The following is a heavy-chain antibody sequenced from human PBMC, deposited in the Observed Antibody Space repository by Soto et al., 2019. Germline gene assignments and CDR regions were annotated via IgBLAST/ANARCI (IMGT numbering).Heavy chain of an antibody. CDR3: ARPLLRYFDWLLDPYYYYYMDV. J-gene: IGHJ6*03. CDR2: ISSSSSTI. Sequence: GGSLRLSCAASGFTFSSYSMNWVRQAPGKGLEWVSYISSSSSTIYYADSVKGRFTISRDNAKNSLYLQMNSLRAEDTAVYYCARPLLRYFDWLLDPYYYYYMDVWGKGTTVTVSS. CDR1: GFTFSSYS. D-gene: IGHD3-9*01. V-gene: IGHV3-48*01.